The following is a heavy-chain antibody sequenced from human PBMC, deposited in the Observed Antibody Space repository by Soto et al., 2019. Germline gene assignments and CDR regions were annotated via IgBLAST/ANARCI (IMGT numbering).Heavy chain of an antibody. CDR3: ASGEYSSSSPNYYYYYGMDV. D-gene: IGHD6-6*01. CDR1: GFTFSDYY. CDR2: ISSSGSTI. V-gene: IGHV3-11*01. J-gene: IGHJ6*02. Sequence: GGSLRLSCAASGFTFSDYYMSWIRQAPGKGLEWVSYISSSGSTIYYADSVKGRFTISRDNAKNSLYLQMNSLRAEDTAVYYFASGEYSSSSPNYYYYYGMDVWGEGTTVTVA.